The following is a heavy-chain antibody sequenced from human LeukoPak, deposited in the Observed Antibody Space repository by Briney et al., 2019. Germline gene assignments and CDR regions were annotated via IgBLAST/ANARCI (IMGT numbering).Heavy chain of an antibody. CDR2: IYWDDDK. D-gene: IGHD3-10*01. V-gene: IGHV2-5*02. CDR1: GLSLSTSAVG. Sequence: SGPTLVHPTRTLTPTCTFSGLSLSTSAVGVGWIRQPPGKALEWLALIYWDDDKRYSPSLKNRLTITKDTSKNQVVLTMTNVDPVDTATCSCAHFLRGAFDIWGQGTMVTVSS. CDR3: AHFLRGAFDI. J-gene: IGHJ3*02.